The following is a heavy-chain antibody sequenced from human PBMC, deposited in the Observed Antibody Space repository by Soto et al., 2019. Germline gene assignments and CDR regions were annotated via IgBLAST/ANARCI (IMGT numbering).Heavy chain of an antibody. CDR2: ISYDGSND. J-gene: IGHJ4*02. V-gene: IGHV3-30-3*01. Sequence: QVQLVESGGGVVQPGTSLRLSCAASGFTFITSALHWVRQAPGKGLEWVAVISYDGSNDYYADSVKGRFTISKDSSRNTVYLQMNSLRAEDTAVYYCARDSGMGMYYYDSRGGCIDYWGQGTLVTVSS. CDR1: GFTFITSA. CDR3: ARDSGMGMYYYDSRGGCIDY. D-gene: IGHD3-22*01.